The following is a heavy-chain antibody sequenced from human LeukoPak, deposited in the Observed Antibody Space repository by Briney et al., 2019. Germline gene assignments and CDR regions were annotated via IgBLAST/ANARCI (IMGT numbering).Heavy chain of an antibody. Sequence: SGGSLRLSCAASGFTFSDYYMSWIRQAPGKGLEWVSYISSSGSTIYYADSVKGRFTISRDNAKNSLYLQMNSLRAEDTAVYYCAREERAYDSSGYYYVAFDIWGQGTMVTVSS. J-gene: IGHJ3*02. CDR1: GFTFSDYY. V-gene: IGHV3-11*04. CDR2: ISSSGSTI. CDR3: AREERAYDSSGYYYVAFDI. D-gene: IGHD3-22*01.